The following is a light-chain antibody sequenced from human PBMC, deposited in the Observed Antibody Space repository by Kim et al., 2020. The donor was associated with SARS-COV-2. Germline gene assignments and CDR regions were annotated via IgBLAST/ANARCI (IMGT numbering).Light chain of an antibody. CDR1: QDISNY. CDR2: AAS. J-gene: IGKJ2*01. CDR3: QKYYSAPYT. Sequence: DIQMTQSPSSLSASVGDRVTITCRASQDISNYLAWYQQKPGKVPKLLIYAASTLQSGVPSRFSGSGSGTDFTLTIGSLQPEDVATYYCQKYYSAPYTFGQGTKLEI. V-gene: IGKV1-27*01.